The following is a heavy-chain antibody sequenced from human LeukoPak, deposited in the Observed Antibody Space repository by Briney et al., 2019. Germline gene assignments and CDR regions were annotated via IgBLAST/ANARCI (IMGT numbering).Heavy chain of an antibody. D-gene: IGHD1-26*01. V-gene: IGHV3-23*01. CDR2: IASGAST. Sequence: PGGSLRLSCAASGFTFSSYAMSWVRQAPGKGLEWVSVIASGASTYYADSVKGRFTISRDSSKNTLYLQMNSLRAEDTAVYYCASMYGGSYFDYWGQGTLVTVSS. CDR3: ASMYGGSYFDY. J-gene: IGHJ4*02. CDR1: GFTFSSYA.